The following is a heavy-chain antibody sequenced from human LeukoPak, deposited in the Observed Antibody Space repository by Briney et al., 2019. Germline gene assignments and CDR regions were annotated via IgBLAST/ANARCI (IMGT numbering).Heavy chain of an antibody. CDR1: GGSISSSSYY. Sequence: ETLSLTCTVSGGSISSSSYYMSWVRQAPGKGLEWVSLIYSGGSTYYAESVKGRFTISRDNSKNTLYLQMNSLRAEDTAVYYCARVFGVTGTNHYWGQGTLVTVSS. D-gene: IGHD6-19*01. CDR3: ARVFGVTGTNHY. J-gene: IGHJ4*02. V-gene: IGHV3-53*01. CDR2: IYSGGST.